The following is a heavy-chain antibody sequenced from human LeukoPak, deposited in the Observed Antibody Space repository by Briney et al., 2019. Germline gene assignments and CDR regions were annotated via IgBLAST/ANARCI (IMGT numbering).Heavy chain of an antibody. D-gene: IGHD3-10*01. V-gene: IGHV3-23*01. CDR1: GFTFSNYP. CDR3: ASHSGSSYSGPYYYYYYMDV. Sequence: GETLRLSCAASGFTFSNYPMSWVRQAPGKGLEWVSSICGSEGCTYYADSVTGRFTMSRDNSKNTLYLQMTSLRAEDTAVYYCASHSGSSYSGPYYYYYYMDVWGKGTTVTVSS. CDR2: ICGSEGCT. J-gene: IGHJ6*03.